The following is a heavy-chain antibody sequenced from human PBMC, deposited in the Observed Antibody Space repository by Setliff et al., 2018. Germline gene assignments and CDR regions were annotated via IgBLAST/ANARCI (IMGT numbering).Heavy chain of an antibody. V-gene: IGHV1-58*01. D-gene: IGHD3-22*01. CDR2: IVVGSGHT. Sequence: SVKVSCQASGFSFSSSALQWVRQARGQRLEWRGWIVVGSGHTDYAQNFQERVTITRDMSTSTDYMELTSLTSEDTALYYCAARYYYDTLPYGSWGQGTRVTVSS. CDR3: AARYYYDTLPYGS. CDR1: GFSFSSSA. J-gene: IGHJ5*02.